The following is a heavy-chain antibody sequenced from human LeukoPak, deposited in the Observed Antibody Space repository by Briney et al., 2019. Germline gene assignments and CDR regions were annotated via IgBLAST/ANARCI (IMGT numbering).Heavy chain of an antibody. CDR2: INHSGST. CDR1: GGSFSDYY. CDR3: ARVYDSRGSYLAY. J-gene: IGHJ4*02. V-gene: IGHV4-34*01. D-gene: IGHD3-22*01. Sequence: SETLSLTCAVYGGSFSDYYWTWIRQPPGKGLEWIGEINHSGSTNYNPSLKSRVTLSADTSKSQVSLKVNSVTAADTAVYYCARVYDSRGSYLAYWGQGTLVTVSS.